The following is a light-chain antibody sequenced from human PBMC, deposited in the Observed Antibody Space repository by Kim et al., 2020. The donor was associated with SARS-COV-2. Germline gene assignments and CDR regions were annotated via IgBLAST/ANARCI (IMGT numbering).Light chain of an antibody. CDR3: QQRSNWPP. CDR2: DAS. CDR1: QSVSSY. Sequence: SLSPGERATLPCRASQSVSSYLAWYQQKPGQAPRLLIYDASNRATGIPARFSGSGSGTDFTLTIISLEPEDFAVYYCQQRSNWPPFGQGTRLEIK. V-gene: IGKV3-11*01. J-gene: IGKJ5*01.